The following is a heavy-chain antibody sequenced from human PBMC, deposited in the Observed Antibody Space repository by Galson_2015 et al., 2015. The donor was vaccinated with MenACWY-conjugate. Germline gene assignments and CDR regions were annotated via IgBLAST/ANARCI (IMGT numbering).Heavy chain of an antibody. Sequence: SVKVSCKASGYTFTINAIHWVRQAPGEGLEWMGWINAGNGDTKYSQKFQGRVTITRDTSASTAYMELSSLRSEDTAVYYCARRSPRFGIDNWGQGTLVTGSS. CDR2: INAGNGDT. D-gene: IGHD3-10*01. V-gene: IGHV1-3*01. J-gene: IGHJ4*02. CDR3: ARRSPRFGIDN. CDR1: GYTFTINA.